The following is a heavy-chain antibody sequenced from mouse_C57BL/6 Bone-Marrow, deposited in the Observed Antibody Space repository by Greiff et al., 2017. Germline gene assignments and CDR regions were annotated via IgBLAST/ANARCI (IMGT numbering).Heavy chain of an antibody. CDR3: ARSGFDY. D-gene: IGHD3-2*02. J-gene: IGHJ2*01. Sequence: VQLQQSGAELVRPGTSVKVSCKASGYAFTNYLIEWVKQRPGQGLEWIGVFNPGSGGTNYNEKFKGKATLTADKSSSTANIQLSSLTSEDSAVYFCARSGFDYWGQGTTLTVSS. CDR2: FNPGSGGT. V-gene: IGHV1-54*01. CDR1: GYAFTNYL.